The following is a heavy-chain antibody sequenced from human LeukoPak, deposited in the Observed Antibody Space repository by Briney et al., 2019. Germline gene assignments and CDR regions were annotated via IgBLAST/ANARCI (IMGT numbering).Heavy chain of an antibody. D-gene: IGHD1-26*01. CDR1: GYTFTSYG. Sequence: ASVKVPCKASGYTFTSYGISWVRQAPGQGLERMGWISAYNGNTNYAQKLQGRVTMTTDTSTSTAYMELRSLRSDDTAVYYCARFVGATFQLDYWGQGTLVTVSS. CDR3: ARFVGATFQLDY. J-gene: IGHJ4*02. CDR2: ISAYNGNT. V-gene: IGHV1-18*01.